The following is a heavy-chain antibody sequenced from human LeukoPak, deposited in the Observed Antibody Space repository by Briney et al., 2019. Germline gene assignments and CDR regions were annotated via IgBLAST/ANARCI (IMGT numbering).Heavy chain of an antibody. D-gene: IGHD6-19*01. CDR1: GGSSYY. CDR3: ARQVTVAGYDY. J-gene: IGHJ4*02. V-gene: IGHV4-39*01. CDR2: IYCSGDN. Sequence: PSETLSLTCTVSGGSSYYWGWIRPPPGKGLEWIGSIYCSGDNYYNPSLKSRVTISVDTSKNQFSLKLSSVTAADTAVYYCARQVTVAGYDYWGQGTLVTVSS.